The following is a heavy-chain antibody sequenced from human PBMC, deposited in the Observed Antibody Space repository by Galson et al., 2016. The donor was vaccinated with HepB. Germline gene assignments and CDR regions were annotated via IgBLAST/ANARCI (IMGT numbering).Heavy chain of an antibody. V-gene: IGHV5-51*01. D-gene: IGHD3-10*01. CDR3: ARRSSDAFDI. Sequence: SGAEVKKPGESLKISCEGSGYSFTSYWIGWVRQMPGKGLEWMGTIYPGDSDTRYSPSSQGRVTISADKSISAAYLQWNSLKASDTAIYYCARRSSDAFDIWGQGTMVTVSS. J-gene: IGHJ3*02. CDR1: GYSFTSYW. CDR2: IYPGDSDT.